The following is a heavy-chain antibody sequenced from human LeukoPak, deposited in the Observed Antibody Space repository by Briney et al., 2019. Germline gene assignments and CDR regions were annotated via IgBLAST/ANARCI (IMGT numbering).Heavy chain of an antibody. CDR1: GFSFSSYA. CDR2: ISSGGVSS. J-gene: IGHJ6*04. D-gene: IGHD2-8*01. V-gene: IGHV3-23*01. Sequence: GGSLRLSCAASGFSFSSYAMNWVRQAPGRGLEGVSAISSGGVSSYYADSVKGRFTISRDNSKNTLYLQMDSLRAEDSSIYYCANLPGKGMPNVLDVWGKGTTVTVSS. CDR3: ANLPGKGMPNVLDV.